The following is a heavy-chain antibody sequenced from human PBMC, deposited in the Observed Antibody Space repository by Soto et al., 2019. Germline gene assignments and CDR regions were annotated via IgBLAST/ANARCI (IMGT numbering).Heavy chain of an antibody. V-gene: IGHV1-69*01. J-gene: IGHJ4*02. CDR3: ARDTGTTPRKWYFDC. CDR2: IIPMFGTA. CDR1: GGTFSSYA. D-gene: IGHD1-1*01. Sequence: QAQLVQSGAEVKKPGSSVKVSCKASGGTFSSYALTWVRQAPGQGLEWMGGIIPMFGTANYAQKFQGRVTITADESTTTAHMELSSLRSEDTAVYYCARDTGTTPRKWYFDCWGQGTLVTVSS.